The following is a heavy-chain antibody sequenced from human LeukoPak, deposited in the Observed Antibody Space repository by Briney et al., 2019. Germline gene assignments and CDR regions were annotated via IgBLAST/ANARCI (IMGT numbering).Heavy chain of an antibody. D-gene: IGHD6-13*01. Sequence: GGSLRLSCAASGFTFSSYAMSWVRQAPGKGLEWVSAISGSGGSTYYADSVKGRFTISGDNSKNTLYLQMNSLRAEDTAVYYCASAASSSWYYFGYWGRGTLVTVSS. J-gene: IGHJ4*02. CDR3: ASAASSSWYYFGY. V-gene: IGHV3-23*01. CDR2: ISGSGGST. CDR1: GFTFSSYA.